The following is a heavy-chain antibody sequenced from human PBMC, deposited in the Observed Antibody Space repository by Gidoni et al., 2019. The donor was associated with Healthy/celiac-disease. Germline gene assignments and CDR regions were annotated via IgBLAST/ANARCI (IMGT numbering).Heavy chain of an antibody. CDR2: IVVGSGNT. CDR1: GFTFPSSA. Sequence: QMQLVQSGPEVKKPGTSVKVSCQASGFTFPSSAVQWVRQARGQRLEWIGWIVVGSGNTNYAQKFQERDTITRDMSTSTAYMELSSLRSEDTAVYYCAADPRVQVLDYYGSGSYRYWGQGTLVTVSS. CDR3: AADPRVQVLDYYGSGSYRY. D-gene: IGHD3-10*01. V-gene: IGHV1-58*01. J-gene: IGHJ4*02.